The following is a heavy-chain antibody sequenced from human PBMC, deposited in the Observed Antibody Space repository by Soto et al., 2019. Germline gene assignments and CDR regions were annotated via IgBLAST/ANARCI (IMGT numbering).Heavy chain of an antibody. CDR3: AKLGPYGSESYSFRYNWIDP. J-gene: IGHJ5*02. CDR2: VSYDGSKQ. Sequence: PGGSLRLSCAASGFTFNSYGIHWVRQAPGQGLEWVAGVSYDGSKQYYTDSVRGRFTISRDNSRNTLVLQMNSLRAEDTAVYYCAKLGPYGSESYSFRYNWIDPWGQGTLVTVSS. CDR1: GFTFNSYG. V-gene: IGHV3-30*18. D-gene: IGHD3-10*01.